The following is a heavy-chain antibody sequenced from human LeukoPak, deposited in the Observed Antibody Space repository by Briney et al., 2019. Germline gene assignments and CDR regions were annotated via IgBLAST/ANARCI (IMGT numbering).Heavy chain of an antibody. D-gene: IGHD3-22*01. CDR2: IDPGNSET. Sequence: GESLKISCKASGYTFINYWIGWVRQMPGKGLEWMGIIDPGNSETRYTPSFQGQVTISADKSITTAYLHWSSLKASDTAMYFCARLSTGGYYYVPYWGQGTLVTVSS. V-gene: IGHV5-51*01. CDR1: GYTFINYW. J-gene: IGHJ4*02. CDR3: ARLSTGGYYYVPY.